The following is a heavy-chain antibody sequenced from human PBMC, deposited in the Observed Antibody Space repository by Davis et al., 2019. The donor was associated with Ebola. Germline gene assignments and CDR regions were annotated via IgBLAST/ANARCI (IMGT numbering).Heavy chain of an antibody. CDR1: GFTLSSYW. D-gene: IGHD1-26*01. V-gene: IGHV3-74*01. Sequence: GESLKISCAASGFTLSSYWMHWVRQAPGKGLVWVSRIDTDVSSTNYADSVKGRFTISRDNSKNTLYLQMNSLRAEDTAVYYCAKVGATLIDYWGQGTLVTVSS. CDR3: AKVGATLIDY. CDR2: IDTDVSST. J-gene: IGHJ4*02.